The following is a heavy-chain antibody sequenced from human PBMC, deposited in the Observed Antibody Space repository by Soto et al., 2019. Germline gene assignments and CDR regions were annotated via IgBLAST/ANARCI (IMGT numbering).Heavy chain of an antibody. CDR3: ARGGRDSSGYYTS. CDR2: ISYDGSNK. CDR1: GFTFSSYA. V-gene: IGHV3-30-3*01. J-gene: IGHJ4*02. Sequence: QVQLVESGGGVVQPGRSLRLSCAASGFTFSSYAMHWVRQAPGKGLEWVAVISYDGSNKYYADSVKGRFTISRDNSKNTLYLQMNSLRAEDTAVYYCARGGRDSSGYYTSWGQGTLVTVSS. D-gene: IGHD3-22*01.